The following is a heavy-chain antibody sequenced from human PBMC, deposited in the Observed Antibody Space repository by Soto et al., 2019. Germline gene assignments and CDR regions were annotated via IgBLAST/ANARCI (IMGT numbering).Heavy chain of an antibody. D-gene: IGHD2-15*01. Sequence: QVQLVQSGAEVKKPGASVKVSCKASGYTFTSYDINWVRQATGQGLEWMGWMNPNSGSTGYAQKFQGRVTMTRNTSISTAYMEMSSLRSEDTAVYYCARGKLGYCSGGSCYPYYYYYYGMDAWGQGTTVTVSS. CDR2: MNPNSGST. J-gene: IGHJ6*02. CDR1: GYTFTSYD. V-gene: IGHV1-8*01. CDR3: ARGKLGYCSGGSCYPYYYYYYGMDA.